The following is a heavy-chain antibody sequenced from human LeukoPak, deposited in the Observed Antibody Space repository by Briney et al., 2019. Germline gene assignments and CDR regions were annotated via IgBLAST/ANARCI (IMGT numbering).Heavy chain of an antibody. J-gene: IGHJ3*02. D-gene: IGHD2-2*01. Sequence: GVSLRLSCAASGFTFSSNSMNWVRQAPGKGLEWVSSISSSNSYIYYADSVKGRFTISRDNAKNSLYLQMNSLRAEDTAVYYCARRDQLGNAFDIWGQGTMVTVSS. CDR3: ARRDQLGNAFDI. V-gene: IGHV3-21*01. CDR1: GFTFSSNS. CDR2: ISSSNSYI.